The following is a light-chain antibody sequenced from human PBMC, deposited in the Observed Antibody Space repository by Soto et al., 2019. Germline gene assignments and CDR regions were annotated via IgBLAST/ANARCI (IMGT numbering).Light chain of an antibody. CDR2: DVT. V-gene: IGLV2-11*01. CDR3: CSYAGSYSFV. CDR1: SSDVGGYNY. Sequence: QSALTQPRSVPGSPGQSVTISCTGTSSDVGGYNYVSWYQQHPGKAPKLMIYDVTQRPSGVPDRFSGSKSGNTASLTISGLQAEDEADYYCCSYAGSYSFVFGGGTKLTVL. J-gene: IGLJ2*01.